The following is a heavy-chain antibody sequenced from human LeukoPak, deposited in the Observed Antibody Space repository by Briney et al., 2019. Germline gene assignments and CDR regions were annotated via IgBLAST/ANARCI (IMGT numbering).Heavy chain of an antibody. J-gene: IGHJ4*02. CDR1: GGSISSYY. V-gene: IGHV4-59*01. CDR2: IYYSGST. D-gene: IGHD3-16*02. Sequence: SETLSLTCTVSGGSISSYYWSWIRQPPGQGLEWIGYIYYSGSTNYNPSLKSRVTISVDTSKNQFSLKLSSVTAADTAVYYCARDRRRLGQLSYFDYWGQGTLVTVSS. CDR3: ARDRRRLGQLSYFDY.